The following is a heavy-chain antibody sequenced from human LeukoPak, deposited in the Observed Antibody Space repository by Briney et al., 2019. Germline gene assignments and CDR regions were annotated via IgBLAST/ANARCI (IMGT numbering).Heavy chain of an antibody. Sequence: GGSLRLSCVVSGFTFSTSWMNWVRRAPGKGLVWVSRISADGSDTIYADSVQGRFTISRDNAKNTLFLQMNSLRAEDTAVYYCARDRGGSGPTTTDYWGQGTLVTVSS. D-gene: IGHD6-19*01. CDR2: ISADGSDT. J-gene: IGHJ4*02. CDR1: GFTFSTSW. CDR3: ARDRGGSGPTTTDY. V-gene: IGHV3-74*01.